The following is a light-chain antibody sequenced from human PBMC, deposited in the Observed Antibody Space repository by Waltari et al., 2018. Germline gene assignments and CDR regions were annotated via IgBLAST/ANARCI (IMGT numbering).Light chain of an antibody. J-gene: IGKJ4*01. CDR1: HSIDYW. CDR3: QQYRDYPLT. V-gene: IGKV1-5*01. Sequence: DFQMTQSPSTLAASVGDRVTIACRASHSIDYWLAWYQQKPGKAPKLLIYDASNLDSVVPSRFSGSGSGTEFALTISSLQPDDFATYYCQQYRDYPLTFGGGTNLEIK. CDR2: DAS.